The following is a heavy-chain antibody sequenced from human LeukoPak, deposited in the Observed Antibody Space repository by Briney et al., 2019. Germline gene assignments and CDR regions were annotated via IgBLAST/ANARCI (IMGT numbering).Heavy chain of an antibody. CDR2: ISGSGGST. Sequence: GGSLRLSCAASGFTFSSYAMSWVRQAPGKGLEWVSAISGSGGSTYYADSVKGRFTISRDNSKNTLYLQMNSLRAEDTAVYYCAKKLPRVGSDSSGYPYDYWGQGTLVTVSS. J-gene: IGHJ4*02. D-gene: IGHD3-22*01. V-gene: IGHV3-23*01. CDR3: AKKLPRVGSDSSGYPYDY. CDR1: GFTFSSYA.